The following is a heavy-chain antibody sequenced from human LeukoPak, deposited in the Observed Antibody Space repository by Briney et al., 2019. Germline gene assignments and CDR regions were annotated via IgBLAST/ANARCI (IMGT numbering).Heavy chain of an antibody. CDR2: ISSSGGTI. J-gene: IGHJ6*04. CDR1: GFTFSSYE. D-gene: IGHD3-10*02. CDR3: AELGITMIGGV. Sequence: GGSLRLSCAASGFTFSSYEMNWVRQTPGKGLEWVSYISSSGGTIYYADSVKGRFTISRDNAKNSLYLQMNSLRAEDTAVYYCAELGITMIGGVWGKGTTVTISS. V-gene: IGHV3-48*03.